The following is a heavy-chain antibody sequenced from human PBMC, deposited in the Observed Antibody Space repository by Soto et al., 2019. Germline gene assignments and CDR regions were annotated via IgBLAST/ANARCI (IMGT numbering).Heavy chain of an antibody. V-gene: IGHV3-33*01. CDR3: ARDIDPVSEGQNYYDSSAPLGIDP. D-gene: IGHD3-22*01. J-gene: IGHJ5*02. CDR2: IWYDGSNK. CDR1: GFTFSSYG. Sequence: GGSLRLSCAASGFTFSSYGMHWVRQAPGKGLEWVAVIWYDGSNKYYADSVKGRFTISRDNSKNTLYLQMNSLRAEDTAVYYCARDIDPVSEGQNYYDSSAPLGIDPWGQGTLVTVSS.